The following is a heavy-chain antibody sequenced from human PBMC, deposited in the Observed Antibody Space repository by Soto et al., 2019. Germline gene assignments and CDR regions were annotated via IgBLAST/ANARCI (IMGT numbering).Heavy chain of an antibody. Sequence: PSETLSLTCSVSGGSISSSFWSWIRQPPGKELEWIGYISYSGSTTYNPSLKSRITLSVDTSKNQFSLRVASVTAADTAVYYCARGHAWLLRRGMDVWGQGTTVTVSS. J-gene: IGHJ6*02. CDR3: ARGHAWLLRRGMDV. D-gene: IGHD5-18*01. CDR1: GGSISSSF. V-gene: IGHV4-59*01. CDR2: ISYSGST.